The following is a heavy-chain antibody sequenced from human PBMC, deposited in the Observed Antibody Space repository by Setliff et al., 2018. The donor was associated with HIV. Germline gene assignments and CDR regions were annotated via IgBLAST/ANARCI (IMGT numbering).Heavy chain of an antibody. CDR3: ARDLGYCSGGSCYSRSIVGAFDI. V-gene: IGHV3-48*01. CDR1: GFTFDDYG. CDR2: ISSSSSTI. J-gene: IGHJ3*02. D-gene: IGHD2-15*01. Sequence: GGSLRLSCTASGFTFDDYGMSWVRQAPGKGLECVSHISSSSSTIYYADSVKDRFTISRDNSKNTLYLQMNSLRAEDTAVYYCARDLGYCSGGSCYSRSIVGAFDIWGQGTMVTVSS.